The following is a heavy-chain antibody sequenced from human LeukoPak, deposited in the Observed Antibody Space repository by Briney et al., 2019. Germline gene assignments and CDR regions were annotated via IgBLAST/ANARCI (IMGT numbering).Heavy chain of an antibody. CDR3: AKEITLTTAYFDY. J-gene: IGHJ4*02. D-gene: IGHD4-17*01. CDR2: ISDSGDQT. Sequence: GGSLGLSCVASGFTFSKYDMSWVRQAPGKGLEWVSGISDSGDQTYYADSVRARFTISRDNSKNTLYLQVNSLRAEDTALYYCAKEITLTTAYFDYWGQGTLVTVSS. CDR1: GFTFSKYD. V-gene: IGHV3-23*01.